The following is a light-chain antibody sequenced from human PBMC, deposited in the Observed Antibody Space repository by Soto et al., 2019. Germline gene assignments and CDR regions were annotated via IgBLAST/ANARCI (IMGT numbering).Light chain of an antibody. CDR2: GAS. CDR1: QSVSSN. J-gene: IGKJ2*01. CDR3: QQSNKWPYT. Sequence: IVMTQSPATLSVSPGERATLSCRASQSVSSNLAWYQHKPGQAPRLLFYGASTRAAGISARFSGGGSGTDLTLTISGLQSEDFAVYYCQQSNKWPYTFGQGTKLEIK. V-gene: IGKV3-15*01.